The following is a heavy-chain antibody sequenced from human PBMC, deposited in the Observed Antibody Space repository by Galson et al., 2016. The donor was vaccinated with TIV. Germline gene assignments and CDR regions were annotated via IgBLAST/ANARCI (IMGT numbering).Heavy chain of an antibody. V-gene: IGHV3-33*01. CDR2: IGHDGNWK. CDR3: ARDFRTGKYCDY. D-gene: IGHD2-8*02. J-gene: IGHJ4*02. CDR1: GFNFGFYG. Sequence: SLRLSCAASGFNFGFYGMHWVRQAPGKGLEWVAIIGHDGNWKGYADSVKGRFTVSRDNSENMLFLEMRSPRVEDTAVYYCARDFRTGKYCDYWGQGTLVTVSA.